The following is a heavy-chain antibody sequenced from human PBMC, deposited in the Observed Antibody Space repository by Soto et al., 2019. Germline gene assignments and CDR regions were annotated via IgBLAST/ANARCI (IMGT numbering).Heavy chain of an antibody. CDR1: GFTFSSYG. J-gene: IGHJ3*02. V-gene: IGHV3-33*01. D-gene: IGHD2-15*01. CDR2: RWYDGSNK. Sequence: QVQLVESGGGVVQPGRSLRLSCAASGFTFSSYGMHWVRQAPGKGLEWVAVRWYDGSNKYYADSVKGRFTISRDNSKNTLYLQMNSLRAEDTAVYYCARVVIGYCSGGSCLKDAFDIWGQGTMVTVSS. CDR3: ARVVIGYCSGGSCLKDAFDI.